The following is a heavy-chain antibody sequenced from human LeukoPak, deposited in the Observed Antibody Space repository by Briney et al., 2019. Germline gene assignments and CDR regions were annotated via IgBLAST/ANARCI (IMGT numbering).Heavy chain of an antibody. CDR3: ARGEVVDD. Sequence: SETLSLTCAVYGGSFSDYYWSWIRQPPGKGLEWIGEINHSGSTNYNPSLKSRVTISVDTSKNQFSLKLSSVTAADTAVYYCARGEVVDDWGQGTLVTVSS. CDR2: INHSGST. D-gene: IGHD2-2*01. CDR1: GGSFSDYY. V-gene: IGHV4-34*01. J-gene: IGHJ4*02.